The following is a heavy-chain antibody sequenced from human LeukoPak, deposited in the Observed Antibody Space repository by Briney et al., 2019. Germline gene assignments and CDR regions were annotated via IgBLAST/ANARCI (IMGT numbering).Heavy chain of an antibody. D-gene: IGHD3-9*01. Sequence: GGSLRLSCAASGFTFSSYWMHWVRQAPGKGLVWVSRINSGGSSTSYADSVKGRFTISRDNAKNTLYLQMNSLRAEDTAVYYCARGFYDILTGYYLPFDYWGQGTLVTVSS. CDR1: GFTFSSYW. V-gene: IGHV3-74*01. J-gene: IGHJ4*02. CDR2: INSGGSST. CDR3: ARGFYDILTGYYLPFDY.